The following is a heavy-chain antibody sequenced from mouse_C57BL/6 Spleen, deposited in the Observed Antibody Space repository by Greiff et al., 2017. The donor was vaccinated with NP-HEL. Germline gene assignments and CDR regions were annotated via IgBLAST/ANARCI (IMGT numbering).Heavy chain of an antibody. CDR3: ARGALLLRTTGYFDV. V-gene: IGHV5-4*01. CDR1: GFTFSSYA. CDR2: ISDGGSYT. J-gene: IGHJ1*03. Sequence: EVQVVESGGGLVKPGGSLKLSCAASGFTFSSYAMSWVRQTPEKRLEWVATISDGGSYTYYPDNVKGRFTISRDNAKNNRYLQMSHLKSEDTAMYYCARGALLLRTTGYFDVWGTGTTVTVSS. D-gene: IGHD1-1*01.